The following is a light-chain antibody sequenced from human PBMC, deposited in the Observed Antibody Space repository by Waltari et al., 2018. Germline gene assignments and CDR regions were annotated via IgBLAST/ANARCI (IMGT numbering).Light chain of an antibody. Sequence: EIVLTQSSGTLSLSPGERVTLSCRASQSVGRSLAWYQQKPGQAPRLLIYDAFTRATGIADRFSGSGSGTDFSLTFSRLDPEDFAVYYCQMYVRLPSTFGQGTKVEIK. CDR3: QMYVRLPST. CDR1: QSVGRS. CDR2: DAF. V-gene: IGKV3-20*01. J-gene: IGKJ1*01.